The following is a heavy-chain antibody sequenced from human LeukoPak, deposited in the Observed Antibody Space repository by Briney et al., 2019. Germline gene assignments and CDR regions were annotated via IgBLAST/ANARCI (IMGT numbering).Heavy chain of an antibody. CDR3: AKISGSPASDY. V-gene: IGHV3-30*18. CDR2: ISYDGSNK. D-gene: IGHD1-26*01. CDR1: GFTFSSYG. Sequence: GRSLRLSCAASGFTFSSYGMHWVRQAPGKGLEWVAVISYDGSNKYYADSVKGRFTISRDNSKNTLYLQMNSLRAEDTAVYYCAKISGSPASDYWGQGTLVTVSS. J-gene: IGHJ4*02.